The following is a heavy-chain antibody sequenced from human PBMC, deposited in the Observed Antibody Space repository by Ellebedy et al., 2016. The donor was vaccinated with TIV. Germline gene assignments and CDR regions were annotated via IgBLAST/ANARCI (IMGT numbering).Heavy chain of an antibody. CDR3: ARTDLRYGIDV. Sequence: SETLSLTXTVSDYSISSGYYWGWIRQPPGKGLEWIGSMYHSGSTYYNPSLKSRVTISVDTSKNQFSLKLSSVTAAETAVYYCARTDLRYGIDVWGQGTTVTVSS. V-gene: IGHV4-38-2*02. J-gene: IGHJ6*02. CDR2: MYHSGST. CDR1: DYSISSGYY. D-gene: IGHD3/OR15-3a*01.